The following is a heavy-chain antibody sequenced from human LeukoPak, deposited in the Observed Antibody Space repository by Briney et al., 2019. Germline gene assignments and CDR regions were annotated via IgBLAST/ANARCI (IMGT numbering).Heavy chain of an antibody. CDR1: GGSISSYY. CDR3: ARGYFDWLPDY. V-gene: IGHV4-59*01. CDR2: IYYSGST. J-gene: IGHJ4*02. Sequence: PSETLSLTCTVSGGSISSYYWSWIRQPPGKGLEWIGYIYYSGSTNYNPSLKSRVTISVDTSKDQLSLKLSSVTAADTAVYYCARGYFDWLPDYWGQGTLVTVSS. D-gene: IGHD3-9*01.